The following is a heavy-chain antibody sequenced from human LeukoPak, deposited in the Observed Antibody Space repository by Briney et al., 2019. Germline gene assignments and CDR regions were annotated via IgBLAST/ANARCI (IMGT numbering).Heavy chain of an antibody. V-gene: IGHV4-39*01. D-gene: IGHD3-10*01. CDR3: AGESRAPRNYFDY. CDR1: GGSISSSSYY. Sequence: PSETLSLTCTVSGGSISSSSYYWGWIRQPPGKGLEWIGSIYYSGSTYYNPSLKSRVTISVDTSKNQFSLKLSSVTAADTAVYYGAGESRAPRNYFDYWGQGTLVTVSS. CDR2: IYYSGST. J-gene: IGHJ4*02.